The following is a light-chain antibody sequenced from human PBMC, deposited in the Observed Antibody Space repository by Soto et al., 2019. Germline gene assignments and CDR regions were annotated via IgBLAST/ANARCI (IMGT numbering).Light chain of an antibody. V-gene: IGKV1-9*01. CDR3: QQFNSSPFA. CDR1: QDIRSS. J-gene: IGKJ4*01. CDR2: TVS. Sequence: DIQLTQSPSFLSASVGDRLTITCRASQDIRSSLAWYQQKPGKAPNLLIYTVSTLQSGVPSKFSGSRSGTECTLTISSLQPEDFATYYCQQFNSSPFACGGGTKLEI.